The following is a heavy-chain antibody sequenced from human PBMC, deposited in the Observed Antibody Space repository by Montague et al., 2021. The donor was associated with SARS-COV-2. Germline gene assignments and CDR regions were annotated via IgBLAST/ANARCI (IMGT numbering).Heavy chain of an antibody. J-gene: IGHJ6*02. CDR1: GGSISSSSYY. D-gene: IGHD6-13*01. Sequence: SETLSLTCTVSGGSISSSSYYWGWIRQPPGKGLEWIGSIYYSGSTYYNPSPKSRVTISVDTSKNQFSLKLSSVTAADTAVFYCARVGRQQLVRLSGMDVWGQGTTVPVSS. CDR3: ARVGRQQLVRLSGMDV. CDR2: IYYSGST. V-gene: IGHV4-39*07.